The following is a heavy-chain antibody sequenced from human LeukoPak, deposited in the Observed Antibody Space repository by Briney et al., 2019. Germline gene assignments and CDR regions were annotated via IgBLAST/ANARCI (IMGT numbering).Heavy chain of an antibody. CDR1: GFTFSSYA. D-gene: IGHD3-22*01. Sequence: GGSLRLSCAASGFTFSSYAMHWVRQAPGKGLEWVAVISYDGSNKYYADSVKGRFTISRDNSKNTLYLQMNSLRAEDTAVYYCAKWIVVVNYFGYWGQGTLVTVSS. V-gene: IGHV3-30-3*02. J-gene: IGHJ4*02. CDR2: ISYDGSNK. CDR3: AKWIVVVNYFGY.